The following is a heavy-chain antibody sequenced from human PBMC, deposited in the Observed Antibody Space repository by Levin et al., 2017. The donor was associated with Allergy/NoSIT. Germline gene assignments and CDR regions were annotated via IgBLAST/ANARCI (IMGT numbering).Heavy chain of an antibody. J-gene: IGHJ6*03. D-gene: IGHD1-20*01. CDR3: ARVITGTTLAYYYYYMDV. V-gene: IGHV1-8*01. CDR2: MNPNSGNT. Sequence: GASVKVSCKASGYTFTSYDINWVRQATGQGLEWMGWMNPNSGNTGYAQKFQGSVTMTRNTSISTAYMELSSLRSEDTAVYYCARVITGTTLAYYYYYMDVWGKGTTATVSS. CDR1: GYTFTSYD.